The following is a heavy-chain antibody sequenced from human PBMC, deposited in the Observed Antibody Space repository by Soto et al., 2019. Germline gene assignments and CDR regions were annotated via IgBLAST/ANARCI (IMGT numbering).Heavy chain of an antibody. D-gene: IGHD3-3*01. CDR3: ARHHDFWSGYYNPKTNNWFDP. CDR2: IYYSGST. V-gene: IGHV4-39*01. Sequence: QLQLQESGPGLVKPSETLSLTCTVSGGSISSSSYYWGWIRQPPGKGLEWIGSIYYSGSTYYNPSLKSRVTISVDTSKNQFSLKLSSVTAADTAVYYCARHHDFWSGYYNPKTNNWFDPWGQGTLVTVSS. J-gene: IGHJ5*02. CDR1: GGSISSSSYY.